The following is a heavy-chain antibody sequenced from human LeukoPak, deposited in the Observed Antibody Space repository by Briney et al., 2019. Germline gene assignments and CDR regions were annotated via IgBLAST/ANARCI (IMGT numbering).Heavy chain of an antibody. D-gene: IGHD2-15*01. Sequence: SETLSLSCTVSGGSISSYYWSWIRQPPGKGLEWIGYIYYSGSTNYNPSLKSRVTISVDTSKNQFSLKLSSVTAADTAVYYCARVGGPPYYYYYMDVWGKGTTVTISS. CDR1: GGSISSYY. V-gene: IGHV4-59*01. J-gene: IGHJ6*03. CDR3: ARVGGPPYYYYYMDV. CDR2: IYYSGST.